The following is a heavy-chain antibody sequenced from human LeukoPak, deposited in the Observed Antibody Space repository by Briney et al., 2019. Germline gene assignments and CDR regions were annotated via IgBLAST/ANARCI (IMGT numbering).Heavy chain of an antibody. D-gene: IGHD3-9*01. Sequence: PLETLSLTCAVSGGSFSGYYWSWIRQPPGKGLEWIGEINHSGSTNYNPSLKSRVTISVDTSKNQFSLKLSSVTAADTAVYYCARGGRYFDWSLQLQYNWFDPWGQGTLVTVSS. J-gene: IGHJ5*02. CDR1: GGSFSGYY. CDR2: INHSGST. CDR3: ARGGRYFDWSLQLQYNWFDP. V-gene: IGHV4-34*01.